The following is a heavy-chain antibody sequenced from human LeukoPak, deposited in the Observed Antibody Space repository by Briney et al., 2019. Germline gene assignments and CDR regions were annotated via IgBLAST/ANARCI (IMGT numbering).Heavy chain of an antibody. CDR2: ISSRGDTI. Sequence: GGSLRLSCAGAGLTFSMYEMNWVRQAPGKVLEWVSYISSRGDTIYYADSVRGRFTLYRDNAKNSLYLQMNSLRAEDTAVYYCARGYASAWCDYWGQGALVTVSS. CDR1: GLTFSMYE. D-gene: IGHD6-19*01. J-gene: IGHJ4*02. CDR3: ARGYASAWCDY. V-gene: IGHV3-48*03.